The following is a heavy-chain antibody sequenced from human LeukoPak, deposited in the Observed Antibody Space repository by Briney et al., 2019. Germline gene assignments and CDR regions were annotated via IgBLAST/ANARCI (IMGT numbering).Heavy chain of an antibody. D-gene: IGHD3-10*01. CDR2: IYHSGST. Sequence: KPSETLSLTCAVSGGSISSSNWWSWVRQPPGKGLEWIGEIYHSGSTNYNPSLKSRVTISVDKSKNQFSLKLSSVTAADTAVYYCARGRFMVPGFFDYWGQGTLVTVSS. V-gene: IGHV4-4*02. CDR1: GGSISSSNW. CDR3: ARGRFMVPGFFDY. J-gene: IGHJ4*02.